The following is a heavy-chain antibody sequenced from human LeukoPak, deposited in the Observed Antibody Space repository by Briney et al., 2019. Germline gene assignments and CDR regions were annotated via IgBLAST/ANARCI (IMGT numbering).Heavy chain of an antibody. CDR1: GGSFSGYY. Sequence: PSETLSLTCAVYGGSFSGYYWSWIRQPPGKGLEWIGEINHSGSTNYNPSLKSRVTISVDTSKNQFPLKLSSVTAADTAVYYCARARGLRYYYGSGSYYNALDYWGQGTLVTVSS. CDR3: ARARGLRYYYGSGSYYNALDY. CDR2: INHSGST. J-gene: IGHJ4*02. V-gene: IGHV4-34*01. D-gene: IGHD3-10*01.